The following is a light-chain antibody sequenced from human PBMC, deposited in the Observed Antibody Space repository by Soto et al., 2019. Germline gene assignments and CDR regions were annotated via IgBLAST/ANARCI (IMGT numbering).Light chain of an antibody. V-gene: IGKV1-9*01. CDR2: AAS. CDR3: QLDYSYPLT. J-gene: IGKJ4*01. CDR1: QGISSY. Sequence: DSQGTQSPFLRSTSEGARVTITCRASQGISSYLAWYQQKPGKAPKLLIYAASTLQSGVPSRFSGSGSGTDFTLTISGLQSEDFTTYYCQLDYSYPLTFGGVTKVDIK.